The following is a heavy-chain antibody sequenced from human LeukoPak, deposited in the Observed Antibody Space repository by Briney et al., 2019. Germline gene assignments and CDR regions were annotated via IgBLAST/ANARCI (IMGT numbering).Heavy chain of an antibody. D-gene: IGHD1-26*01. CDR1: GGSISNYY. CDR2: LYASGST. J-gene: IGHJ4*02. Sequence: SETLSLTCTVSGGSISNYYWSWTRQPAGKGLEYIGRLYASGSTDYSPSLRSQLTMSLDTSKNQFSLKLTSVTAADTAIYYCARDGAATSSDYWGQGALVTVSS. CDR3: ARDGAATSSDY. V-gene: IGHV4-4*07.